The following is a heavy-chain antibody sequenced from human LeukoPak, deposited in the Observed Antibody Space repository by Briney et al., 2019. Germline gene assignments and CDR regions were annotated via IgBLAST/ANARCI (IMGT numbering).Heavy chain of an antibody. V-gene: IGHV3-11*01. CDR3: ARPPLYDAFDI. J-gene: IGHJ3*02. CDR2: ISSSGSTI. Sequence: GWSLRLSCAASGFTFSDYYMSWIRQAPGKGLEWVSYISSSGSTIYYADSVKGRFTISRDNAKNSLYLQMNSLRAEDTAVYYCARPPLYDAFDIWGQGTMVTVSS. CDR1: GFTFSDYY.